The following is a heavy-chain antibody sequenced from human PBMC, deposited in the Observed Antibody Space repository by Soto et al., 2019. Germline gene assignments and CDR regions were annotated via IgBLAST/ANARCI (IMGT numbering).Heavy chain of an antibody. CDR3: GRAPYSSGWYGY. CDR1: GGSISSYY. D-gene: IGHD6-19*01. V-gene: IGHV4-59*01. Sequence: QVQLQEAGPGLVKPSETLSRTCTVSGGSISSYYGTWIRQPPGKGLEWIGYIYYSGSTNYNPSLKTRVTISVDTSKNKFSLKLSSVTAADTAVYYCGRAPYSSGWYGYWGQGTLVTVSS. J-gene: IGHJ4*02. CDR2: IYYSGST.